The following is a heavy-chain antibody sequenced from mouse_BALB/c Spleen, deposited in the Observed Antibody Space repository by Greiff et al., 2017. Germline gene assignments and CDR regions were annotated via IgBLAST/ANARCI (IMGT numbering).Heavy chain of an antibody. D-gene: IGHD1-1*01. CDR3: ARIGTTVDY. CDR2: INPSSGYT. V-gene: IGHV1-4*01. Sequence: QVHVKQSGAELARPGASVKMSCKASGYTFTSYTMHWVKQRPGQGLEWIGYINPSSGYTNYNQKFKDKATLTADKSSSTAYMQLSSLTSEDSAVYYCARIGTTVDYWGQGTTLTVSS. J-gene: IGHJ2*01. CDR1: GYTFTSYT.